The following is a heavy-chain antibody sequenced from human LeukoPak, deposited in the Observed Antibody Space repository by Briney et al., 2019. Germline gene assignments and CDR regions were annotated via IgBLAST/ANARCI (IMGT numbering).Heavy chain of an antibody. Sequence: ASVKVSCKASGYTFTGYYMHWVRQAPGQGLEWMGWINPNSGGTNYAQKFQGRVTMTRDTSISTAYMELSRLRSDDTAVYYCARDLIPELQHYYYYGMDVWGQGTTVTVSS. CDR3: ARDLIPELQHYYYYGMDV. J-gene: IGHJ6*02. CDR1: GYTFTGYY. V-gene: IGHV1-2*02. CDR2: INPNSGGT. D-gene: IGHD2-15*01.